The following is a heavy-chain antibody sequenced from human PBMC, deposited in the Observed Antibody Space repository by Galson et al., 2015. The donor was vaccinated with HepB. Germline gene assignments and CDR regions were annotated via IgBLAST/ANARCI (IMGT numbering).Heavy chain of an antibody. D-gene: IGHD5-24*01. J-gene: IGHJ6*02. CDR3: ARGDLDGYKLRYYYDYVMDV. CDR2: INAGNGNT. CDR1: GYTFTSYA. V-gene: IGHV1-3*01. Sequence: SVKVSCKASGYTFTSYAMHWVRQAPGQRLEWMGWINAGNGNTKYSQKFQGRVTITRDTSASTAYMELSSLRSEDTAVYYCARGDLDGYKLRYYYDYVMDVWGQGTTVTVSS.